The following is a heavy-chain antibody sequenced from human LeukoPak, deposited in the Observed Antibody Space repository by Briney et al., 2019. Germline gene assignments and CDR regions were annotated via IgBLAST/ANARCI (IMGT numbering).Heavy chain of an antibody. V-gene: IGHV4-61*01. D-gene: IGHD2-2*01. Sequence: SETLSLTCTVSGGSVSSDRYFWSWIRQPPGMGLEWIGYIYYSGSTNYNPSLKSRVTISVDTSKNQFSLKLSSVTAADTAVYYCARELVVPAAMVGCYYYYGMDVWGKGTTVTVSS. CDR3: ARELVVPAAMVGCYYYYGMDV. J-gene: IGHJ6*04. CDR1: GGSVSSDRYF. CDR2: IYYSGST.